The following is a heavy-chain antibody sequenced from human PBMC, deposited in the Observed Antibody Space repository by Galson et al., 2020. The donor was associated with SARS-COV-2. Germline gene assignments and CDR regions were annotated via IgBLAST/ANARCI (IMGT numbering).Heavy chain of an antibody. J-gene: IGHJ6*03. CDR1: GGSISSSSYY. D-gene: IGHD3-22*01. Sequence: SETLSITCTVYGGSISSSSYYWGWIRQPPGKGLEWIGSIYYSGSTYYNPSLKSRVTISVDTSKNQFSLKLSSVTAADTAVYYCARVADYYDSSGYYYYYYYYMDVWGKGTTVTVSS. CDR3: ARVADYYDSSGYYYYYYYYMDV. CDR2: IYYSGST. V-gene: IGHV4-39*07.